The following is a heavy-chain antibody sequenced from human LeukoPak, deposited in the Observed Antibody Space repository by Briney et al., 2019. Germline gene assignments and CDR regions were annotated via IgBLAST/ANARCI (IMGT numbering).Heavy chain of an antibody. J-gene: IGHJ6*03. CDR3: AIGYCSSTSCYTHYYYYMDV. V-gene: IGHV1-69*05. CDR1: GCTFSSYA. Sequence: ASVKVSCKASGCTFSSYAISWVRQAPGQGLEGRGGIIPIFGTANYAQKFQGRVTITTDESTSTAYMELSSLRSEDTAVYYCAIGYCSSTSCYTHYYYYMDVWGKGTTVTVSS. D-gene: IGHD2-2*02. CDR2: IIPIFGTA.